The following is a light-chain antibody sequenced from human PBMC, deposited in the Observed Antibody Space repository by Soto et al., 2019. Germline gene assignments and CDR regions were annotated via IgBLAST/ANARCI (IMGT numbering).Light chain of an antibody. J-gene: IGKJ1*01. CDR1: QSISSW. V-gene: IGKV1-5*01. CDR2: DAS. Sequence: DLQMTQSPSTLSASVGDRVTITCRASQSISSWLAWYQQKPGKAPKLLIYDASSLESGVPSRFSDSGSGTEFTLTISSLEPDDFATYYCQQYNSYSWTFGQGTKVEIK. CDR3: QQYNSYSWT.